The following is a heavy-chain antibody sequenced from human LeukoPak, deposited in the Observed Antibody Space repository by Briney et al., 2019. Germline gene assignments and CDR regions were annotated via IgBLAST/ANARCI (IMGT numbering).Heavy chain of an antibody. CDR2: SYHSGST. J-gene: IGHJ3*02. CDR3: ARLSYIAAAGYPSGAFDI. Sequence: SGTLSLTCAVSGGSVSSGNWWNWVRQSPGKGLEWIGESYHSGSTNYNPSLKSRVTISVDKSKNQFSLKLNSVTAADTAVYYCARLSYIAAAGYPSGAFDIWGQGTMVTVSS. CDR1: GGSVSSGNW. D-gene: IGHD6-13*01. V-gene: IGHV4-4*02.